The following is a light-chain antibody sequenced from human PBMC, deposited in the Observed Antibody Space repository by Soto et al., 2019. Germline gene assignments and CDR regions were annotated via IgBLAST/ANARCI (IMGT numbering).Light chain of an antibody. CDR3: QQSYSTLYT. J-gene: IGKJ5*01. V-gene: IGKV1-39*01. CDR2: AAS. Sequence: DIQMTQSPSTLSASVGDRVTITCRASQSIGSWLAWYQQKPGKAPKLLIYAASSLQSGVPSRFSGSGSGTDFTLTISSLQPEDFATYYCQQSYSTLYTFGQGTRLEIK. CDR1: QSIGSW.